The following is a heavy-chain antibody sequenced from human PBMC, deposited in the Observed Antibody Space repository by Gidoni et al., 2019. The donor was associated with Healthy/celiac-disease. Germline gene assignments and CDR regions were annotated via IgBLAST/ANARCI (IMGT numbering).Heavy chain of an antibody. D-gene: IGHD2-2*01. Sequence: EVQVLESGGGLVQPGGSLRLSCAASGFTFSSYAMSWVRQAPGKGLEWVSVISDSGGSTYYADSVKGRFSISRDNSKSTLYLQMNSLRAEDTAVYYCAKARSASYVDFDYWGQGTLVTVSS. J-gene: IGHJ4*02. V-gene: IGHV3-23*01. CDR1: GFTFSSYA. CDR3: AKARSASYVDFDY. CDR2: ISDSGGST.